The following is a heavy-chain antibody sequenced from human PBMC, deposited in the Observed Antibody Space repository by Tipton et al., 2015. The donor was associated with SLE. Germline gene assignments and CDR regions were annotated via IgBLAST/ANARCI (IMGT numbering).Heavy chain of an antibody. V-gene: IGHV4-59*11. CDR3: ARAEIYYYDKSGYFPHAFDI. CDR2: VFYSGSP. D-gene: IGHD3-22*01. CDR1: GDSIRSHY. Sequence: LRLSCAVSGDSIRSHYWSWIRQPPGKGPEWIGYVFYSGSPNYNPSLKSRVTISADTSKNQLSLSLRSVTAADTAVYYCARAEIYYYDKSGYFPHAFDIWGPGTVVTVSS. J-gene: IGHJ3*02.